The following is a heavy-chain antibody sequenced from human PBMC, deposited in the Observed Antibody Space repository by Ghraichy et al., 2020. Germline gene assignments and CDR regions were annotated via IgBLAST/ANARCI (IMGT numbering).Heavy chain of an antibody. Sequence: SETLSLTCAVYGGSFSGYSWSWIRQPPGKGLEWIGEINHSGSTNYNPSLKSRVTISVDTSKKQFSLKLSSVTAADTAVYYCGRGVPVVPARRRDGAFDIWGQGTMVTVSS. CDR3: GRGVPVVPARRRDGAFDI. CDR2: INHSGST. J-gene: IGHJ3*02. V-gene: IGHV4-34*01. D-gene: IGHD2-2*01. CDR1: GGSFSGYS.